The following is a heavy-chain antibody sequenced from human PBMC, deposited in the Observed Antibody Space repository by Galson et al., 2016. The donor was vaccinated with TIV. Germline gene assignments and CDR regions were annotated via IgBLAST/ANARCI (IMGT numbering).Heavy chain of an antibody. V-gene: IGHV1-69*13. Sequence: QSGAEVKKPGASVKVSCKASGVTFNSHAINWVRQAPGQGLEWMGGITGIFGVAKYAQKFQGRVTITADESTNTAYMELNSLISEDTAVYYCARGGGYGYDFRVWLDPWGQGTLVTVSS. CDR2: ITGIFGVA. D-gene: IGHD3/OR15-3a*01. CDR3: ARGGGYGYDFRVWLDP. CDR1: GVTFNSHA. J-gene: IGHJ5*02.